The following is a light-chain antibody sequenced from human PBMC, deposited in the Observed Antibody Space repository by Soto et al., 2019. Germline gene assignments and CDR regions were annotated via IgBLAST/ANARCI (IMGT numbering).Light chain of an antibody. CDR1: SSDVGGYNY. CDR2: EVN. CDR3: NSYTSSSTRV. V-gene: IGLV2-14*01. Sequence: QSALTQPASVSGSPGQSITISCTGTSSDVGGYNYVSWYQQHPGKAPKLMIYEVNNRPSGVSNRFSGSKSGNTASLTISGLQAEDEAHYYCNSYTSSSTRVFGGGTKLTVL. J-gene: IGLJ2*01.